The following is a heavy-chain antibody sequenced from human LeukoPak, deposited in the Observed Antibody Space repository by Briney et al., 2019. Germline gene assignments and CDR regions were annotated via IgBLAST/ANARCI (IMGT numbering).Heavy chain of an antibody. CDR2: TYYRSIWYN. D-gene: IGHD3-10*01. Sequence: SQTLSLTCAISGDSVSSNSAAWDWIRQSPSRGLEWLGRTYYRSIWYNDYALSVKSRISINPDTTRNQFSLQLNSVTPEDTAVYFCASDRYYFGSANYVFDYWGQGTLVTVSS. J-gene: IGHJ4*02. V-gene: IGHV6-1*01. CDR1: GDSVSSNSAA. CDR3: ASDRYYFGSANYVFDY.